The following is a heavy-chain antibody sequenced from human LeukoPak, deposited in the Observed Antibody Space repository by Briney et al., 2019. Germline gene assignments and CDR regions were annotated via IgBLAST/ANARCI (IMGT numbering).Heavy chain of an antibody. V-gene: IGHV3-48*04. Sequence: PGGSLRLSCAASGFTFSSYSMNWVRQAPGKGLEWISYISSSDNTIYYADSVKGRFTISRDNAKNSLYLQMNSLSAEDTAVYYCARAGALYSSSWYGDWFDPWGQGALVTVSS. CDR3: ARAGALYSSSWYGDWFDP. J-gene: IGHJ5*02. CDR2: ISSSDNTI. D-gene: IGHD6-13*01. CDR1: GFTFSSYS.